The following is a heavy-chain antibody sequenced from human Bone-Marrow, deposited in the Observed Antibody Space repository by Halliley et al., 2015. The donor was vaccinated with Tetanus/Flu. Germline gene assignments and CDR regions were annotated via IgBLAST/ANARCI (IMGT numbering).Heavy chain of an antibody. Sequence: LVQSGAEVKKPGASVKVSCTASGYIFRNYDIHWVRQATGQGLEWMGWLNPSSGDTAYAQKFQGRVTMTRNTSISTAYMELSSLRSEDTAVYYCARAKDVVVVPDAGFDYWGQGTQVTVSS. D-gene: IGHD2-21*01. CDR3: ARAKDVVVVPDAGFDY. V-gene: IGHV1-8*01. J-gene: IGHJ4*02. CDR2: LNPSSGDT. CDR1: GYIFRNYD.